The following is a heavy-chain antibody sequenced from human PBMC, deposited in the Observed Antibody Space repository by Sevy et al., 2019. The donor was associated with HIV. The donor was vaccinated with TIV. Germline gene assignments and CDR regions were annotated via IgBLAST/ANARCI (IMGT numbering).Heavy chain of an antibody. CDR2: FDPEDGET. Sequence: ASVKVSCKVSGYTLTELSMHWVRQAPGKGLEWRGSFDPEDGETIYQQKFQGRVTLTEDTSTDTAYMELSSLRSEDTAVYYCATTKDYYDSSGYPFDYWGQGTLVTVSS. V-gene: IGHV1-24*01. CDR3: ATTKDYYDSSGYPFDY. J-gene: IGHJ4*02. CDR1: GYTLTELS. D-gene: IGHD3-22*01.